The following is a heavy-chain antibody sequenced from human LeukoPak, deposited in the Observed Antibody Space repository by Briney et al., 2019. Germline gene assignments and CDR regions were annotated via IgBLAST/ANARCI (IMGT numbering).Heavy chain of an antibody. CDR2: VSAYNGNT. D-gene: IGHD3-9*01. J-gene: IGHJ4*02. CDR1: GYIFTSYG. Sequence: ASVKVSCKASGYIFTSYGISWVRQAPGQGLEWMGRVSAYNGNTNYVQKFQGRVIVATDTSTSTVYMELRSLRSDDTAVYYCARSGDILTNFDYWGQGTLVTVSS. V-gene: IGHV1-18*01. CDR3: ARSGDILTNFDY.